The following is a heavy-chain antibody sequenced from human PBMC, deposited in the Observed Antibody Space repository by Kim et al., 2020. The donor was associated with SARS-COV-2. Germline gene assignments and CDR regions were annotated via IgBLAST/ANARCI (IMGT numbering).Heavy chain of an antibody. CDR2: N. J-gene: IGHJ4*02. Sequence: NDYAVSVRSRITINPDTSKNQCSLQLDSVTPEDTAVYYCARAVPGIGCFDSWGQGTLVTVSS. V-gene: IGHV6-1*01. D-gene: IGHD1-1*01. CDR3: ARAVPGIGCFDS.